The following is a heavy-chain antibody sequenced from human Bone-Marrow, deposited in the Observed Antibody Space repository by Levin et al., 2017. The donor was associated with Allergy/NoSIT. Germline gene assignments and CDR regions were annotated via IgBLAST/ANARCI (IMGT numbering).Heavy chain of an antibody. D-gene: IGHD5-18*01. CDR1: EFTFSTYS. V-gene: IGHV3-21*06. CDR2: ISTEGTYK. CDR3: ARVGRGDNFDGSYNFDF. Sequence: GESLKISCAASEFTFSTYSFNWVRQAPGKGLEWVASISTEGTYKFYADSVKGRFNISRDNAKNSLYLQMNNLRVEDTAVYYCARVGRGDNFDGSYNFDFWGQGTLVTVSS. J-gene: IGHJ4*02.